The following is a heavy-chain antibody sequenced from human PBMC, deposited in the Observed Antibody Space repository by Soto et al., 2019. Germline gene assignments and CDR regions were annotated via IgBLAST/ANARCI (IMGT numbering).Heavy chain of an antibody. Sequence: SVKVSCKASGGTFSSYAISWVRQAPGQGLEWMGGIIPIFGTANYAQKFQGRVTITADESTSTAYMELSSLRSEDTAVYYCASSQGYCSGGSCYGSYYYGMDVWGQGTTVTVSS. D-gene: IGHD2-15*01. CDR1: GGTFSSYA. CDR2: IIPIFGTA. J-gene: IGHJ6*02. V-gene: IGHV1-69*13. CDR3: ASSQGYCSGGSCYGSYYYGMDV.